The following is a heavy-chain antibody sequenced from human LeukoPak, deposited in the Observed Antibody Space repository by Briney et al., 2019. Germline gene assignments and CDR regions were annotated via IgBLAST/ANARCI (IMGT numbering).Heavy chain of an antibody. Sequence: ASVKVSCKASGYTFISYGISWVRQAPGQGLEWMGWISAYNGNTNYAQKLQGRVTMTTDTSTSTAYMELRSLRSDDTAVYYCARGGSRGITMIVVVTPFDYWGQGTLVTVSS. D-gene: IGHD3-22*01. V-gene: IGHV1-18*01. CDR3: ARGGSRGITMIVVVTPFDY. J-gene: IGHJ4*02. CDR1: GYTFISYG. CDR2: ISAYNGNT.